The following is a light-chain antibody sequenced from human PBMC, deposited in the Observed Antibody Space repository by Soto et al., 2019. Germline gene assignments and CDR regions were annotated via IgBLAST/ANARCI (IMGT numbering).Light chain of an antibody. CDR2: EVN. CDR3: SSYTTSSTWV. CDR1: SSDVGGYNY. Sequence: QSALTQPASVSGSPGQSITISCIGTSSDVGGYNYVSWYQQHPGKAPKLMIYEVNNRPSGVSNRVSGSKSGNTASLTISGLQAEDEADYYFSSYTTSSTWVFVGGTKVTVL. V-gene: IGLV2-14*01. J-gene: IGLJ3*02.